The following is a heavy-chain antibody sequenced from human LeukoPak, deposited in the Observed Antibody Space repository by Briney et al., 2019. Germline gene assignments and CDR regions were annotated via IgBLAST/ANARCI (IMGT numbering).Heavy chain of an antibody. CDR2: ISAYNGNT. CDR3: ARSYDYVWGSYRYPFGDY. D-gene: IGHD3-16*02. V-gene: IGHV1-18*01. CDR1: GYTFTGYG. Sequence: ASVKVSCKASGYTFTGYGISWVRQAPGQGLEWMGWISAYNGNTNYAQKLQGRVTMTTDTSTSTAYMELRSLRSDDTAVYYCARSYDYVWGSYRYPFGDYWGQGTLVTVSS. J-gene: IGHJ4*02.